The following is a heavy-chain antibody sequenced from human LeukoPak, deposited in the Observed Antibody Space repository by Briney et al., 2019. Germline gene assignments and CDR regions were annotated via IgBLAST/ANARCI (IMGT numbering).Heavy chain of an antibody. D-gene: IGHD3-10*01. CDR2: VYHSGAT. J-gene: IGHJ5*02. CDR3: ARGGYYGSGNDFRFDP. Sequence: PSETLSLICTVSGYSISSGYYWGWVRQPPGKGLEWIGTVYHSGATYYNPSLRSRVTISVDTSKNQFSLKLSSVTAADMAVYYCARGGYYGSGNDFRFDPWGQGTLVTVSS. CDR1: GYSISSGYY. V-gene: IGHV4-38-2*02.